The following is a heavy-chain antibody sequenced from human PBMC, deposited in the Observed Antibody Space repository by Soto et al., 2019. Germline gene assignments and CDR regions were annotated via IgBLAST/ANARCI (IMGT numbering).Heavy chain of an antibody. CDR3: ARAGTTVTDYYMDV. CDR2: ISSSGSTI. CDR1: GFTFSDYY. D-gene: IGHD4-4*01. V-gene: IGHV3-11*01. J-gene: IGHJ6*03. Sequence: GGSLRLSCAASGFTFSDYYMSWIRQAPGKGLEWVSYISSSGSTIYYADSVKGRFTISRDNAKNSLYLQMNSLRAEDTAVYYCARAGTTVTDYYMDVWGKGTTVTVSS.